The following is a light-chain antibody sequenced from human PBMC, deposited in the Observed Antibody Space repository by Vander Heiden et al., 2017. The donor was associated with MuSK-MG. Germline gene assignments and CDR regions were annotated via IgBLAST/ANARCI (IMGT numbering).Light chain of an antibody. J-gene: IGKJ5*01. CDR3: QQYSNRMT. Sequence: EIVMTQSPPTLSLSPAERATLSCRDSQTISDKFAWYQKRPGQPPRLLIFGASIRATGVPAMFSGSGSGTVFTIIISRLQSEDVAVYYCQQYSNRMTFGRGTRLEIK. CDR2: GAS. V-gene: IGKV3-15*01. CDR1: QTISDK.